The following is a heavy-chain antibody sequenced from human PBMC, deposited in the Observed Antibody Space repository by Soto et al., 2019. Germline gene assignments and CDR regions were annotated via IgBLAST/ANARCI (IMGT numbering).Heavy chain of an antibody. CDR2: SSHSGTT. CDR3: ARANWFDP. J-gene: IGHJ5*02. V-gene: IGHV4-34*02. CDR1: GGYLSGYY. Sequence: QVQLQQWGAGLLKPSETLSLTCAVYGGYLSGYYWTWSRQPPGKGLEWIGESSHSGTTNYHPSLKSRVTISVDTSKNQFSLRLSSVTAADTAVYYCARANWFDPWGQGTLVTVSS.